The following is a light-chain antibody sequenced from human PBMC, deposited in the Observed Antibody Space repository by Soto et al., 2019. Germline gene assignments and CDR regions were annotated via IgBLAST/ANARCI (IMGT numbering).Light chain of an antibody. Sequence: EIVLTQSPGTLSLSPGERATLSCRASQSVSSSYLAWYQQKPGQAPRLLIFDASSRAPGIPDRFSGSGSVTYFTLTISRLDPEDFAVYYCQQYGSSRTFGGGTKVDIK. CDR1: QSVSSSY. J-gene: IGKJ4*01. CDR3: QQYGSSRT. CDR2: DAS. V-gene: IGKV3-20*01.